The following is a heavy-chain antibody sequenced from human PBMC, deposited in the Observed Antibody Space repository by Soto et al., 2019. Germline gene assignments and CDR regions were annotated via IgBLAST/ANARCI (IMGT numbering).Heavy chain of an antibody. CDR1: GGSISSSSYY. Sequence: QVQLQESGPGLVKPSETLSLTCTVSGGSISSSSYYWGWIRQPPGKGLEWIGSIYYSGSTYYNLSLKSRVTLSADTSTNQFTLKLTSVTAAVTAVYYCARYREQLGRIAFDPWGQGTLVTVSS. D-gene: IGHD6-6*01. CDR2: IYYSGST. V-gene: IGHV4-39*01. CDR3: ARYREQLGRIAFDP. J-gene: IGHJ5*02.